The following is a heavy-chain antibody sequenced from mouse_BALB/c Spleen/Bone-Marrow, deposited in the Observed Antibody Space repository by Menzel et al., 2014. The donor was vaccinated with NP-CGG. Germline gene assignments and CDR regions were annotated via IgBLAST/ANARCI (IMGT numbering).Heavy chain of an antibody. V-gene: IGHV5-6*01. CDR3: ARQRDHVYFDY. Sequence: QLQQSGGDLVKPGGSLKLSCAASGFTFSNYGMSWVRQTPDKRLEWVATISSGGSYTYYPDSVKGRFTISRDNAKNTLYLQMSSLKSEDTAMYYCARQRDHVYFDYWGRGTTLTVSS. J-gene: IGHJ2*01. CDR1: GFTFSNYG. CDR2: ISSGGSYT.